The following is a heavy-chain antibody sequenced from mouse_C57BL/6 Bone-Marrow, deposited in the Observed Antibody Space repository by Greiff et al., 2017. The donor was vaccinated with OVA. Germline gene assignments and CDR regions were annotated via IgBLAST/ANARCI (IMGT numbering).Heavy chain of an antibody. J-gene: IGHJ2*01. CDR3: ARVGRDY. CDR1: GYAFSSSW. CDR2: IYPGDGDT. V-gene: IGHV1-82*01. Sequence: VQLQESGPELVKPGASVKISCKASGYAFSSSWMNWVKQRPGKGLEWIGRIYPGDGDTNYNGKFKGKATLTADKSSSTAYMQLISLTSEDSAVYFCARVGRDYWGQGTTLTVSS. D-gene: IGHD4-1*01.